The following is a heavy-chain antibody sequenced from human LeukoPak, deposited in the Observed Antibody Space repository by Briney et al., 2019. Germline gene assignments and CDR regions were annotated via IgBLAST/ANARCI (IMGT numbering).Heavy chain of an antibody. D-gene: IGHD5-12*01. J-gene: IGHJ4*02. CDR2: INPSSGGT. V-gene: IGHV1-2*02. CDR1: GYSLTDYY. CDR3: ARALRGSGYDPYDY. Sequence: ASVKVSCKASGYSLTDYYVHWLRQAPGQGPEWMGWINPSSGGTTFAQSFHDRVTLTRDTSITTAYMELNSLRSDDTALYYCARALRGSGYDPYDYWGQGTLVTVSS.